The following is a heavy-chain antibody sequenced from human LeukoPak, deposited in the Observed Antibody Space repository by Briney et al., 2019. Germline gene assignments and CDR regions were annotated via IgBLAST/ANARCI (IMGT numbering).Heavy chain of an antibody. V-gene: IGHV3-13*01. Sequence: GGSLRLSCAASGFTFSSYDMHWVRQATGKGLEWVSAIGTAGDTYYPGSVKGRFTISRENAKNSLYLQMNSLRAGDTAVYYCARGGQQLAPGAFDIWGQGTMVTVSS. J-gene: IGHJ3*02. CDR1: GFTFSSYD. D-gene: IGHD6-13*01. CDR2: IGTAGDT. CDR3: ARGGQQLAPGAFDI.